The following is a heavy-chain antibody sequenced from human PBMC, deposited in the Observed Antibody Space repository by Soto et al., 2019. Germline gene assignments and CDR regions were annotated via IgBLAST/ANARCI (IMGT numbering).Heavy chain of an antibody. J-gene: IGHJ4*02. CDR3: ARGGYSSSWFVY. Sequence: SVRVSCKASGGTFSSYAISWVRQAPGQGLEWMGGIIPIFGTANYAQKFQGRVTITADESTSTAYMELSSLRSEDTAVYYCARGGYSSSWFVYQGQRSLVTVSS. CDR2: IIPIFGTA. CDR1: GGTFSSYA. V-gene: IGHV1-69*13. D-gene: IGHD6-13*01.